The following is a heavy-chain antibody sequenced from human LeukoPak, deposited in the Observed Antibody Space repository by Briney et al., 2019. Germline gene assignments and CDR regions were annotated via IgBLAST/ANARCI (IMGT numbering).Heavy chain of an antibody. V-gene: IGHV3-23*01. CDR1: GFTFTTYA. CDR2: ISGSGGST. Sequence: PGGSLRLSCAASGFTFTTYAMAWVRQAPGKGLEWVSAISGSGGSTYYADSVKGRFTISRDNSKNTLFLQMNSVGAEDTAVYYCARDRRQNYYYYYGMDVWGQGTTVTVSS. CDR3: ARDRRQNYYYYYGMDV. J-gene: IGHJ6*02.